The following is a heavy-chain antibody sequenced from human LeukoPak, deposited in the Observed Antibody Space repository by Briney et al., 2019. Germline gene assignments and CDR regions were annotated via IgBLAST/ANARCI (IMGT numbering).Heavy chain of an antibody. CDR1: GFTFSSYG. Sequence: GGSLRLSCAASGFTFSSYGMHWVGQAPGKGLEGGAVIGYDGSNKYYADSVKGRFTISRDNSKNTLYLQMNSLRAEDTAVYYCAKGEYSGSYGGFDYWGQGTLVTVSS. V-gene: IGHV3-33*06. CDR3: AKGEYSGSYGGFDY. D-gene: IGHD1-26*01. CDR2: IGYDGSNK. J-gene: IGHJ4*02.